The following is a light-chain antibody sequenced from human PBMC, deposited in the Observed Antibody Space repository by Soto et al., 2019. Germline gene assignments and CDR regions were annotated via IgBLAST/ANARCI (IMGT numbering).Light chain of an antibody. CDR1: QSVNNN. Sequence: EIVMTQSPATLSVSPGEGATLSCRASQSVNNNLAWYQQTPGRAPRLLIYSTSTRATGIPARFSGSESGTDFTLTISRLEPEDFAVYYCQQYVSSPRTFGQGTKVDIK. CDR2: STS. J-gene: IGKJ1*01. CDR3: QQYVSSPRT. V-gene: IGKV3-15*01.